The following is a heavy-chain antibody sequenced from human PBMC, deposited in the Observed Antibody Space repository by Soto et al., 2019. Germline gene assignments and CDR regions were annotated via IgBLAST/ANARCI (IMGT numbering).Heavy chain of an antibody. D-gene: IGHD3-10*01. Sequence: GGSLRLSCAASGFTFSSYAMSWVRQAPGKGLEWVSAISGSGGSTYYADSVKGRFTISRDNSKNTLYLQMNSLRAEDTAVYYCAKDHPNRGVILHYFDYWGQGTLVTVSS. V-gene: IGHV3-23*01. CDR3: AKDHPNRGVILHYFDY. CDR1: GFTFSSYA. J-gene: IGHJ4*02. CDR2: ISGSGGST.